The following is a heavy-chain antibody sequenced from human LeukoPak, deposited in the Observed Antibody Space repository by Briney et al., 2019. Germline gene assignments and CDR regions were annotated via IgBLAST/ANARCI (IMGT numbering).Heavy chain of an antibody. V-gene: IGHV1-69*13. Sequence: SVKVSCKASGGTFSSYAISWVRQAPGQGLEWVGGIIPIFGTANYAQKFQGRVTITADESTSTAYMELSSLRSEDTAVYYCARGDYYDSSGYYGGVYYFDYWGQGTLVTVSS. J-gene: IGHJ4*02. CDR3: ARGDYYDSSGYYGGVYYFDY. D-gene: IGHD3-22*01. CDR1: GGTFSSYA. CDR2: IIPIFGTA.